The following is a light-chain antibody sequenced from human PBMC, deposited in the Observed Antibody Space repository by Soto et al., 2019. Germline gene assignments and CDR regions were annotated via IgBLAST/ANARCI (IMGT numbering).Light chain of an antibody. Sequence: QSALTQPPSASGSPGQSVTISCTGTNSDIGTYIYVSWYQQHPGKGPRLILYEVSKRPSGVPDRFSGSKSGNTASLTVSGLQTADEGDYYCSSYAGVKNFVVFGGGTKVTVL. V-gene: IGLV2-8*01. CDR2: EVS. CDR3: SSYAGVKNFVV. CDR1: NSDIGTYIY. J-gene: IGLJ2*01.